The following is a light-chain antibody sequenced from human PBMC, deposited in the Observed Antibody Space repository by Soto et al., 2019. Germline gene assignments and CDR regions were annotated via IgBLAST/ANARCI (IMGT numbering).Light chain of an antibody. CDR3: QQYNNWPPWT. Sequence: ILMTQSPATLSVSPGERATLSCRARQSVSNNLAWYQQKPGQAPRLLIYDASTRATGIPARFSGSGSGTEFTLTISGLQSEYFAVYYCQQYNNWPPWTFGQGTKVEIK. V-gene: IGKV3-15*01. CDR2: DAS. CDR1: QSVSNN. J-gene: IGKJ1*01.